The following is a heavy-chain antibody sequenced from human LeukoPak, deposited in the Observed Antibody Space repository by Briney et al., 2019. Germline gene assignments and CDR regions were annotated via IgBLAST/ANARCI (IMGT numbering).Heavy chain of an antibody. CDR3: AREDDSSGYHTLPDAFDI. J-gene: IGHJ3*02. D-gene: IGHD3-22*01. CDR2: ISYDGSNK. CDR1: GFTFSSYA. V-gene: IGHV3-30-3*01. Sequence: GGSLRLSCAASGFTFSSYAMHWVRQAPGKGLAWVAVISYDGSNKYYADSVKGRFTISRDNSKNTLYLQMNSLRAEDTAVYYCAREDDSSGYHTLPDAFDIWGQGTMVTVSS.